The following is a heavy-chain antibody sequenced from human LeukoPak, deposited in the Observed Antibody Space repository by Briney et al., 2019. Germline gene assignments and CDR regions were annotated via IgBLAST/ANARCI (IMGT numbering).Heavy chain of an antibody. CDR3: ARGGNYDSSGYYQMSLDY. CDR2: ISAYNGNT. Sequence: ASVKVSCKASGYTFTSYGISWVRQAPGQGLEWMGWISAYNGNTNYAQKLQGRVTMTTDTSTSTAYMELRSLRSEDTAVYYCARGGNYDSSGYYQMSLDYWGQGTLVTVSS. CDR1: GYTFTSYG. J-gene: IGHJ4*02. V-gene: IGHV1-18*01. D-gene: IGHD3-22*01.